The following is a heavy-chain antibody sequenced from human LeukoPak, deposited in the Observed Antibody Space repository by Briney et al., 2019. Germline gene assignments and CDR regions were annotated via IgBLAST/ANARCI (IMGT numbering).Heavy chain of an antibody. CDR3: ARSPAMVTRFDY. CDR1: GGSFSGYY. V-gene: IGHV4-34*01. J-gene: IGHJ4*02. CDR2: INHSGST. D-gene: IGHD5-18*01. Sequence: PSETLSLTCAVYGGSFSGYYWSWIRQPPGKGLEWIGEINHSGSTNYNPSLKSRVTISVDTSKNQFSLKLSSVTAADTAVYYCARSPAMVTRFDYWGQGTLVTVSS.